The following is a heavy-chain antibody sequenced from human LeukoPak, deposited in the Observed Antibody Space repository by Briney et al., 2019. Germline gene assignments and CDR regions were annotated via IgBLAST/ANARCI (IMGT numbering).Heavy chain of an antibody. J-gene: IGHJ5*02. CDR3: ARAKYSSGWYLSWFDP. CDR1: GGSISSYY. CDR2: IYYSGST. V-gene: IGHV4-59*01. Sequence: SETLSLTCTVSGGSISSYYWSWIRQPPGKGLEWIGYIYYSGSTNYNPSLKSRVTISVDTSKNQFSLKLSSVTAADTAVYYCARAKYSSGWYLSWFDPWGQGTLVTVSS. D-gene: IGHD6-19*01.